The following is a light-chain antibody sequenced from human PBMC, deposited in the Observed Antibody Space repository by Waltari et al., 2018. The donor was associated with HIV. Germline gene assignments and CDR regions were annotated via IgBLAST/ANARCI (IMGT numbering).Light chain of an antibody. V-gene: IGLV2-11*01. CDR1: SSDVGGYKY. J-gene: IGLJ3*02. CDR3: CSYAGSYTWV. Sequence: QSALTQSRSVSGSPGQSVTISCTGTSSDVGGYKYVSWYQQHPGKVPKLMIYDVNKRPSGVPDLFSGSKSANTASRTISGLQADDEADYYCCSYAGSYTWVFGGGTKLTVL. CDR2: DVN.